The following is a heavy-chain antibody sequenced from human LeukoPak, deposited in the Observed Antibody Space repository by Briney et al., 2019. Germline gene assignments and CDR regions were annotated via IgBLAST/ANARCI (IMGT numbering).Heavy chain of an antibody. J-gene: IGHJ6*03. Sequence: ASVKVSCKASGYTFTSYGISWVRQAPGQGLEWMGWISAYNGNTNYAQKLQGRVTMTTDTSTSTAYMELRSLRSDDTAVYYCARDRYIVVGLIGYYYYMDVWGKGTTVTVSS. V-gene: IGHV1-18*01. D-gene: IGHD2-2*01. CDR3: ARDRYIVVGLIGYYYYMDV. CDR2: ISAYNGNT. CDR1: GYTFTSYG.